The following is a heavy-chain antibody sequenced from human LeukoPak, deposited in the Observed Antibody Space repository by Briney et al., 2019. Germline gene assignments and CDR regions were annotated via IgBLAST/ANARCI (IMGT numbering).Heavy chain of an antibody. D-gene: IGHD3-22*01. V-gene: IGHV4-4*07. CDR3: ARRDYYDNSDDNYHSFEY. J-gene: IGHJ4*02. CDR2: IYPRGS. Sequence: SETLSLTCTVSGGSISNFYLSWIRQAAGKGLEWIGRIYPRGSDYNPSLKSRVTMSLDTSKNQFSLRLNSVTAADTAVYYCARRDYYDNSDDNYHSFEYWGQGTLVTVSS. CDR1: GGSISNFY.